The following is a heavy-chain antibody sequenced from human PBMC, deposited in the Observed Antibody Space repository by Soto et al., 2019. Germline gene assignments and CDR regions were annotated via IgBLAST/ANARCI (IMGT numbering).Heavy chain of an antibody. J-gene: IGHJ4*02. V-gene: IGHV3-23*01. D-gene: IGHD1-26*01. CDR1: GFTFSSYA. CDR2: ISGSGGST. Sequence: EVQLLESGGGLVQPGGSLRLSCAASGFTFSSYAMRWVRQAPGKGLEWVSAISGSGGSTYYADSVKGRFTISRDNSKNTLYLQMNSLRPEDTAVYYCASRGSGSYSDYWGQGTLVTVSS. CDR3: ASRGSGSYSDY.